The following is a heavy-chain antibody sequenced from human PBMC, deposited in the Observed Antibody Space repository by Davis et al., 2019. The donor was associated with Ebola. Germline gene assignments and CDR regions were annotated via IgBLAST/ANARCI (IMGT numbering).Heavy chain of an antibody. V-gene: IGHV3-33*01. CDR2: IWYDGSNK. J-gene: IGHJ6*02. CDR3: ARDSHDSGSYYIPTLYYYYYGMDV. CDR1: GFTFSSYG. D-gene: IGHD3-10*01. Sequence: GGSLRLSCAASGFTFSSYGMHWVRQAPGKGLEWVAVIWYDGSNKYYADSVKGRFTISRDNSKNTLYLQMNSLRAEDTAVYYCARDSHDSGSYYIPTLYYYYYGMDVWGQGTTVTVSS.